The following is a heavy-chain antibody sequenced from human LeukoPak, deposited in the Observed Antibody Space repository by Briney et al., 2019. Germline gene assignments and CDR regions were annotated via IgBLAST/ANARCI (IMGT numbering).Heavy chain of an antibody. J-gene: IGHJ4*02. D-gene: IGHD1-26*01. CDR3: ARDVWDVGYY. CDR1: GFTFSSYS. Sequence: GGSLRLSCAASGFTFSSYSMNWVRQAPGKGLQWVSSISSSSSYIYYADSVKGRFTISRDNAKNSLYLQMNILRAEDTAVYYCARDVWDVGYYWGQGTLVTVSS. CDR2: ISSSSSYI. V-gene: IGHV3-21*01.